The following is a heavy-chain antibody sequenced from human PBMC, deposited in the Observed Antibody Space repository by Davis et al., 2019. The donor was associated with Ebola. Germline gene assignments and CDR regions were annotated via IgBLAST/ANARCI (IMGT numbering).Heavy chain of an antibody. CDR1: GYTFTSYD. J-gene: IGHJ5*02. CDR2: IIPIFGTA. D-gene: IGHD1-14*01. Sequence: AASVKVSCKASGYTFTSYDINWVRQATGQGLEWMGGIIPIFGTANYAQKFQGRVTITADESTSTAYTELSSLRSEDTAVYYCAREGSEISTFDPWGQGTLVTVSS. V-gene: IGHV1-69*13. CDR3: AREGSEISTFDP.